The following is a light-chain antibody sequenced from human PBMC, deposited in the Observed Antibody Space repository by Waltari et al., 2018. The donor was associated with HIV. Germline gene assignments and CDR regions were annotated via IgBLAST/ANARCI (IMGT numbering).Light chain of an antibody. V-gene: IGLV2-14*03. CDR3: CAYSSSGTVL. J-gene: IGLJ2*01. CDR1: SNVVGGFNY. CDR2: DVS. Sequence: VLTQPASMSGTLGQSITISCLGCSNVVGGFNYVSWYQRSPDKATRLVNYDVSHRPSGVSGRFSGSKSGSAASLTIAGLQPGDEADDYCCAYSSSGTVLFGGGTRLTVL.